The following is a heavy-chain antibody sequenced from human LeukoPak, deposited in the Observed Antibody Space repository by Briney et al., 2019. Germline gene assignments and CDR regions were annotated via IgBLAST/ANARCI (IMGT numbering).Heavy chain of an antibody. D-gene: IGHD3-22*01. CDR2: IKQDGSEK. CDR3: ARDPPLYYDSSGYYPNYFDY. J-gene: IGHJ4*02. CDR1: GFTFSSYW. V-gene: IGHV3-7*01. Sequence: GGSLRLSCTASGFTFSSYWMSWVRQAPGKGREGVANIKQDGSEKYYVDSVKGRFTISRDNAKNSLYLQMNSLRAEDTAVYYCARDPPLYYDSSGYYPNYFDYWGQGTLVTVSS.